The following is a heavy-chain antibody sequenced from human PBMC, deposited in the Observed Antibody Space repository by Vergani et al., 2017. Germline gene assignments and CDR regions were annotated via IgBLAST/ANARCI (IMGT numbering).Heavy chain of an antibody. CDR1: GFTSSYYG. CDR2: ISYDGTQK. V-gene: IGHV3-30*03. J-gene: IGHJ4*02. Sequence: QVHLVESGGGVVQPGRSLRLSCVVSGFTSSYYGMHWVRQAPGKGLEWVAVISYDGTQKYYADSVKGRFTISRDNSKSTLYLQMNSLTAEDTAIYYCAGPQGTSAYYYGGFDYWGQGILVTVSS. CDR3: AGPQGTSAYYYGGFDY. D-gene: IGHD3-22*01.